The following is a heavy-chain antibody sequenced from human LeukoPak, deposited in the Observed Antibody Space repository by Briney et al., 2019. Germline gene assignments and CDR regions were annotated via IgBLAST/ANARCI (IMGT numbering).Heavy chain of an antibody. V-gene: IGHV5-51*01. Sequence: GESLKISCKGSAFNFGTYWIAWVRQMPGKGLEWMGIIYPGDSDTRYSPSFEGQVTISAVKSSSIAYLQWRSLQASDTAVYYCASYTPYCSSTSCYDAFDIWGQGTMVTVSS. CDR1: AFNFGTYW. CDR2: IYPGDSDT. CDR3: ASYTPYCSSTSCYDAFDI. J-gene: IGHJ3*02. D-gene: IGHD2-2*01.